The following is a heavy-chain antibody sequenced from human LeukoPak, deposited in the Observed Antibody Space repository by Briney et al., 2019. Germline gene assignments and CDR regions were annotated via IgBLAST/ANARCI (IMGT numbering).Heavy chain of an antibody. CDR2: INPSGGST. D-gene: IGHD6-19*01. CDR3: ARDRGSGWSEGDDAFDI. Sequence: GASVKVSCKASGYTFTSYYMHWVRQAPGQGLEWMGIINPSGGSTSYAQKFQGRVTMTRDTSTSTAYMELRSLRSEDTAVYYCARDRGSGWSEGDDAFDIWGQGTMVTVSS. J-gene: IGHJ3*02. CDR1: GYTFTSYY. V-gene: IGHV1-46*01.